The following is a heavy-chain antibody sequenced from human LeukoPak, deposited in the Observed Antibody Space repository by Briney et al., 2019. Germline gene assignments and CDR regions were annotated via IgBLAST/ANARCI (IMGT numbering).Heavy chain of an antibody. D-gene: IGHD6-6*01. V-gene: IGHV3-53*01. Sequence: PGGSLRLSCAASGFTVSSNYMSWVRQAPGKGLEWVSVIYSGGSTYYADSVKGRFTISRDNSKSTLYIQMNSLRAEDTAVYYCASPNPRIAARPYYYYYMDVWGQGTMVSVSS. CDR3: ASPNPRIAARPYYYYYMDV. J-gene: IGHJ6*03. CDR2: IYSGGST. CDR1: GFTVSSNY.